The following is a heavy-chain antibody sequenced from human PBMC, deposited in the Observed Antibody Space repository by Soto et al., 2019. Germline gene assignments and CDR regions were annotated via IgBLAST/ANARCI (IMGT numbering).Heavy chain of an antibody. V-gene: IGHV3-23*01. CDR3: AKSFYDLYYFDY. D-gene: IGHD3-3*01. CDR2: INDDGGTT. Sequence: LRLSCAASGFSFSTYAMTWVRQAAGKGLEWVSLINDDGGTTYYADSVKGRFTISRDNSKNTLYLQMNSLRVEDTALYYCAKSFYDLYYFDYWGQGTLVTVSS. J-gene: IGHJ4*02. CDR1: GFSFSTYA.